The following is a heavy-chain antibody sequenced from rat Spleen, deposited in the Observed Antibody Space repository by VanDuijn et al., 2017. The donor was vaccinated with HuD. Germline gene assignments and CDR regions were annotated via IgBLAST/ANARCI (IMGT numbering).Heavy chain of an antibody. J-gene: IGHJ2*01. CDR3: AREAGIPFHYFDY. CDR1: GFTFSRSA. D-gene: IGHD1-4*01. Sequence: EVQLVESGGGLVQPGRSLKLSCAASGFTFSRSAMAWVRQAPTKGLDWVATISYDGGSTYYRDYVKGRFTISRDNAKSTLYLQMDSLRSEETATYYCAREAGIPFHYFDYWGQGVMVTVSS. CDR2: ISYDGGST. V-gene: IGHV5-29*01.